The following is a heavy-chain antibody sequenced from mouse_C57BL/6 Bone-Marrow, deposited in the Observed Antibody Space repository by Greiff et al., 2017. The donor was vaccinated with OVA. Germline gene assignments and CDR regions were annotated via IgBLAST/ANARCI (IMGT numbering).Heavy chain of an antibody. CDR3: STEYYGSLAWFAY. D-gene: IGHD1-1*01. CDR1: GFNIKDDY. Sequence: EVQLQQSGAELVRPGASVKLSCTASGFNIKDDYMHWVKQRPEQGLEWIGWIDPENGDTEYASKFQGKATITADTSSTTAYLQLSSLTSEETAVYYCSTEYYGSLAWFAYWGQGTLVTVSA. CDR2: IDPENGDT. V-gene: IGHV14-4*01. J-gene: IGHJ3*01.